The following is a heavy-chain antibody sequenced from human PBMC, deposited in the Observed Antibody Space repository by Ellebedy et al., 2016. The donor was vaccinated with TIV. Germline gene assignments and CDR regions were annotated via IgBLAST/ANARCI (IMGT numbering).Heavy chain of an antibody. CDR1: GFSFSTSA. V-gene: IGHV3-23*01. CDR3: AKIKYGDYVEVAGLPSGIYYYYGMDV. CDR2: MSGPGDST. D-gene: IGHD4-17*01. J-gene: IGHJ6*02. Sequence: GGSLRLSXAAAGFSFSTSAMTWARQAPAKGLQWVSAMSGPGDSTYHADSVKGRFTISRDNSKNTLYLQMNSLRAEDTAVYYCAKIKYGDYVEVAGLPSGIYYYYGMDVWGQGTTVTVSS.